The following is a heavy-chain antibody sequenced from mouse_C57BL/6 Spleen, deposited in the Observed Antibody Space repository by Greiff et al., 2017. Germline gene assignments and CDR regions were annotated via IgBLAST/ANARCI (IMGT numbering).Heavy chain of an antibody. V-gene: IGHV5-17*01. CDR3: ANNYYGSDYYAMDY. CDR1: GFTFSDYG. Sequence: EVKLMESGGGLVKPGGSLKLSCAASGFTFSDYGMHWVRQAPEKGLEWVAYISSGSSTIYYEDTVKGRFTISRDNAKNTLFLQMTSLRSEDTAMYYCANNYYGSDYYAMDYWGQGTSVTVSS. J-gene: IGHJ4*01. D-gene: IGHD1-1*01. CDR2: ISSGSSTI.